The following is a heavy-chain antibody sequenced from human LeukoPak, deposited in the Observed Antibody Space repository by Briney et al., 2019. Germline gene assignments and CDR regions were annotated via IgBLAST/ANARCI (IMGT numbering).Heavy chain of an antibody. D-gene: IGHD6-13*01. V-gene: IGHV3-53*01. CDR2: IYSGGST. CDR1: GFTVSSNY. CDR3: AKASGYSSSRGAFDI. Sequence: GSLRLSCAASGFTVSSNYMSWVRQAPGKGLEWVSVIYSGGSTYYTDSVKGRFTISRDNSKNTLYLQMNSLRAGDTAVYYCAKASGYSSSRGAFDIWGQGTMVTVSS. J-gene: IGHJ3*02.